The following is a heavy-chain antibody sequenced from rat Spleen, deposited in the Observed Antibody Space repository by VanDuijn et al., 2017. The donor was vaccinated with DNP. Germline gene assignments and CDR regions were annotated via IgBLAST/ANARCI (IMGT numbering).Heavy chain of an antibody. D-gene: IGHD1-1*01. V-gene: IGHV5S11*01. CDR1: AFTFSAYY. J-gene: IGHJ3*01. CDR3: ASLLLPNWFTY. CDR2: ISTGGDNT. Sequence: EVQLVESGGGLVQPGRSLKLSCAASAFTFSAYYMAWVRQAPTKGREWVASISTGGDNTYYRDSVTGRFTISRDNAKSTLYLQMDSLRSEETATYYCASLLLPNWFTYWGQGTLVTVSS.